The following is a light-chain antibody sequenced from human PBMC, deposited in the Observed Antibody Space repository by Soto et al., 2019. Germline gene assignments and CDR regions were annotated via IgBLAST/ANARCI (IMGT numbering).Light chain of an antibody. J-gene: IGKJ2*01. V-gene: IGKV2-30*01. CDR3: LQGPRSPPVT. CDR2: KAS. Sequence: DVVMTQSPLSLSVTLGQPASISCRSSQSLAYSDGNTYLSWFQQRPGQSPRRLIYKASNRDSGVSDRFRVSGQGTDFTLNISRVEAKDVGVYYCLQGPRSPPVTLGQGTKLEIK. CDR1: QSLAYSDGNTY.